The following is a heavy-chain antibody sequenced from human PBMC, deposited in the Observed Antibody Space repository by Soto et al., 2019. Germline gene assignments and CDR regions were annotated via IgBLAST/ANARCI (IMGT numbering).Heavy chain of an antibody. CDR3: ARCDYYDSSGFDY. CDR1: GFPFSSYA. D-gene: IGHD3-22*01. V-gene: IGHV3-23*01. J-gene: IGHJ4*02. CDR2: ISGSGGST. Sequence: GGSLSLSCAASGFPFSSYAMSWVRQAPGKGLEWVSAISGSGGSTYYADSVKGRFTISRDNSKNTLYLQMNSLRAEDTAVYYCARCDYYDSSGFDYWGQGTLVTVSS.